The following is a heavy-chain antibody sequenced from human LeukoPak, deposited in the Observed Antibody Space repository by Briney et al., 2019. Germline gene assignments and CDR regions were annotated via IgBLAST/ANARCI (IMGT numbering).Heavy chain of an antibody. V-gene: IGHV1-46*01. D-gene: IGHD1-26*01. J-gene: IGHJ1*01. CDR3: AAESELLYFQH. CDR1: GYTFTSYY. Sequence: ASVKVSCKASGYTFTSYYMHWVRQAPGQGLEWMGIINPSGGSTSYAQKFQGRVTMTRDASTSTVYMELSSLRSEDTAVYYCAAESELLYFQHWGQGTLVTVSS. CDR2: INPSGGST.